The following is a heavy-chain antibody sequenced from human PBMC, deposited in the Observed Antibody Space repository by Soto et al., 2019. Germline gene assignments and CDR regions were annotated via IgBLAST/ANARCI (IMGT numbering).Heavy chain of an antibody. CDR2: IHAGNGYT. V-gene: IGHV1-3*01. CDR1: GYTFTSYA. J-gene: IGHJ4*02. D-gene: IGHD6-13*01. CDR3: ARNSSAGFDY. Sequence: ASVKVSCKASGYTFTSYAMHWVRQAPGQRLEWMGWIHAGNGYTKYSQKFQGRVTITRDTSTSPAYMELSSLRSEDTAVYYCARNSSAGFDYWGQGTLVTVSS.